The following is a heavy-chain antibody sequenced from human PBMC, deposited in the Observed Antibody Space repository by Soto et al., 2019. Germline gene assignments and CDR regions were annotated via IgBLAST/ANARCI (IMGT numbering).Heavy chain of an antibody. D-gene: IGHD3-22*01. Sequence: PGGSLRLSCAASGFTFSSYGMHWVRQAPGKGLEWVAVISYDGSNKYYADSVKGRFIISRDNSKNTLYLQMNSLRAEDTAVYYCAKSPYDSSGSFDYWGQGTLVTVSS. CDR2: ISYDGSNK. CDR1: GFTFSSYG. CDR3: AKSPYDSSGSFDY. J-gene: IGHJ4*02. V-gene: IGHV3-30*18.